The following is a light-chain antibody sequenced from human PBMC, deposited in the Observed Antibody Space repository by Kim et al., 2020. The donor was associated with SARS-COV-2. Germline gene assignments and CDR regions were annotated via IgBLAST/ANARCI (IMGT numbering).Light chain of an antibody. Sequence: QSVLTQPPSVSAAPGQKVTISCSGSSSNIGKNFVSWYQQFPGTAPKLLIYDTNKRPSGIPDRFSGSKSGTSATLDIAGLQTGDETDYYCATWDTSLSAFVFGTGTKVTVL. CDR3: ATWDTSLSAFV. CDR2: DTN. V-gene: IGLV1-51*01. CDR1: SSNIGKNF. J-gene: IGLJ1*01.